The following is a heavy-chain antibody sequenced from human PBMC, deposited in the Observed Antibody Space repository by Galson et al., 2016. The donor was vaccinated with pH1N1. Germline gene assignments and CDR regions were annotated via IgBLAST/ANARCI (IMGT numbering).Heavy chain of an antibody. J-gene: IGHJ3*02. Sequence: CAISGDSVSSNSATWNWIRQSPSRGLGWLGRTYYRSKWYNDYAESVKSRIIISPDTSKNQLSLQLNSVTPADTAVYYCARGVIDYDFWSGYQDHAAFDIWGQGTIVIVSS. CDR3: ARGVIDYDFWSGYQDHAAFDI. CDR2: TYYRSKWYN. CDR1: GDSVSSNSAT. V-gene: IGHV6-1*01. D-gene: IGHD3-3*01.